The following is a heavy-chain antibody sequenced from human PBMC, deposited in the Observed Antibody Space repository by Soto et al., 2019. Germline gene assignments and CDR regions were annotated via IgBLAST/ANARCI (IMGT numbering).Heavy chain of an antibody. CDR1: GGSFSGYY. J-gene: IGHJ4*02. V-gene: IGHV4-34*01. D-gene: IGHD2-2*01. Sequence: PSETLSLTCAVYGGSFSGYYWSWIRQPPGKGLEWIGEINHSGSTNYNPSLKSRVTISVDTSKNQFSLKLSSVTAADTAVYYCARGLVVVPAAIGSHFDYWGQGTLVTVSS. CDR3: ARGLVVVPAAIGSHFDY. CDR2: INHSGST.